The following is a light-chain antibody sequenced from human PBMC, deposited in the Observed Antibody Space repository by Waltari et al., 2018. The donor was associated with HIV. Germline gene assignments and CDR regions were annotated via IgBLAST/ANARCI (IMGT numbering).Light chain of an antibody. V-gene: IGLV4-69*01. CDR3: HTWGPGIQV. Sequence: QVVLTQSPSASASLGASVKLTCTLSSGHTTYAIAWHQQKPGKGPRYLMKVTSGGSHIKGDGIPDRFSGSRAGAERYLTNSSLQSDDEADYYCHTWGPGIQVFGGGTKLTVL. CDR2: VTSGGSH. CDR1: SGHTTYA. J-gene: IGLJ2*01.